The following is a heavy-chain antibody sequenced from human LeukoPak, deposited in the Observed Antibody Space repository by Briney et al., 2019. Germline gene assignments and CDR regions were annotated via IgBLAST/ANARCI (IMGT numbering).Heavy chain of an antibody. CDR3: ARGYGYNDY. CDR1: GGSFSGYY. Sequence: SETLSLTCAVYGGSFSGYYWNWIRQPPGKGLEWIGEINHSGSTNYNPSLKSRVTISVDTSKNQFSLKLSSVTAADTAVYYCARGYGYNDYWGQGTLVTVSS. D-gene: IGHD5-24*01. J-gene: IGHJ4*02. V-gene: IGHV4-34*01. CDR2: INHSGST.